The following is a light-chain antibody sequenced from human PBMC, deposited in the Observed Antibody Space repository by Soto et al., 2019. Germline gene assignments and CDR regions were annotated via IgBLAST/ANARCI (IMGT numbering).Light chain of an antibody. V-gene: IGLV2-8*01. Sequence: QSVLTQPPSASGSPGQSVTISCTGASSDVGAYNFVSWYQQHPGKAPKLMIYEVSKRPSGVPDRFSGSKSGNTASLTVSGLQAEDEADYYCSSYAGDTVVFGGGTQLTVL. CDR1: SSDVGAYNF. CDR3: SSYAGDTVV. CDR2: EVS. J-gene: IGLJ2*01.